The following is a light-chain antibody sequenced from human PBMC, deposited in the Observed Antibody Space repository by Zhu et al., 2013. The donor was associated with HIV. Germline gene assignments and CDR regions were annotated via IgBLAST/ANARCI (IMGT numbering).Light chain of an antibody. CDR1: ESISTW. CDR2: KTS. Sequence: DIQMTQSPSTLSASVGDRVTITCRASESISTWLAWYQQKPGKAPKLLISKTSNLESGIPLRFSGSGSGTEFTLTISSLQSEDFAVYYCQQYNNWPRTFGQGTKVEIK. J-gene: IGKJ1*01. V-gene: IGKV1-5*03. CDR3: QQYNNWPRT.